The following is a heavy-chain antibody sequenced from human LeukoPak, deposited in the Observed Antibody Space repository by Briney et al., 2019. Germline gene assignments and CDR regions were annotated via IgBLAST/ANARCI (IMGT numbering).Heavy chain of an antibody. D-gene: IGHD1-26*01. CDR3: ARVSSGRGYYQYYAMDV. CDR2: ISSSSTTV. Sequence: GGSLRLSCAASGFTFSSYSMNWVRQAPGKGLEWVSSISSSSTTVYYADSVKGRFTISRDNAKNSLYLQMNSLRAEDTAVYYCARVSSGRGYYQYYAMDVWGQGTTVTVSS. CDR1: GFTFSSYS. V-gene: IGHV3-48*04. J-gene: IGHJ6*02.